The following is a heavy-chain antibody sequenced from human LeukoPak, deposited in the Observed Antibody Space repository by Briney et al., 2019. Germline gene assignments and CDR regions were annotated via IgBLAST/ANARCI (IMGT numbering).Heavy chain of an antibody. CDR2: IKQDGSEK. CDR1: GFTFSSYW. V-gene: IGHV3-7*01. Sequence: PGGSLRLSCAASGFTFSSYWMSWVRQAPGKGLEWVANIKQDGSEKYYVDSVKGRFTISRDNAKNSLYLQMNSLRAEDTAVYYCARDRYYYGSGSYYLDYWGQGTLVTVSS. D-gene: IGHD3-10*01. J-gene: IGHJ4*02. CDR3: ARDRYYYGSGSYYLDY.